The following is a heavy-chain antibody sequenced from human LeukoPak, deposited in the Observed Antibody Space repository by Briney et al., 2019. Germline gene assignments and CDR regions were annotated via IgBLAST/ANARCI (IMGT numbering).Heavy chain of an antibody. CDR3: ATWKGVYYFDY. V-gene: IGHV4-39*01. CDR2: IYYSGST. CDR1: GCSISSSSYY. Sequence: SETLSLTCTVSGCSISSSSYYWGWIRQPPGKGLEWIGSIYYSGSTYYNPSLKRRVTISVDTCKNQFSLKLSSVTAADTAVYYCATWKGVYYFDYWGQGTLVTVSS. J-gene: IGHJ4*02. D-gene: IGHD1-1*01.